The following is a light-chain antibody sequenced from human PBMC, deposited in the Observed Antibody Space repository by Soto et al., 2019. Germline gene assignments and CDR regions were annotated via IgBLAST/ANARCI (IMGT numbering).Light chain of an antibody. CDR3: QQYTNTNNPWM. CDR2: KAS. V-gene: IGKV1-5*03. Sequence: DFQMTQSPSTLSASVGDRVTITCRASQSISSWLAWYQQKPGKAPKLLIYKASILQSGVPSRFIGSGSGTEFTLTISSLQPDDFATYYCQQYTNTNNPWMFGQGTKV. J-gene: IGKJ1*01. CDR1: QSISSW.